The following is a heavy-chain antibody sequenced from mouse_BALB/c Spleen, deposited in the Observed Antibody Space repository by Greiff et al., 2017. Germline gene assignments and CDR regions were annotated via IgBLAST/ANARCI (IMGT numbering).Heavy chain of an antibody. V-gene: IGHV1-7*01. CDR3: ARSGDGYGDY. CDR2: INPSTGYT. J-gene: IGHJ2*01. CDR1: GYTFTSYW. Sequence: QVQLQQSGAELAKPGASVKMSCKASGYTFTSYWMHWVKQRPGQGLEWIGYINPSTGYTEYNQKFKDKATLTADKSSSTAHMQLSSLTSEDSAVYYCARSGDGYGDYWGQGTTLTVSS. D-gene: IGHD2-2*01.